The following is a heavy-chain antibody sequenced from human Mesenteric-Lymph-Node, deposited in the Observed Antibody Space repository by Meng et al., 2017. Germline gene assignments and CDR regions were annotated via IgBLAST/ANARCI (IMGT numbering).Heavy chain of an antibody. CDR2: INHSGST. CDR1: GGSLSGAY. V-gene: IGHV4-34*01. D-gene: IGHD4-17*01. Sequence: QVQLQQGGAGLLKPSETLSLTCAVNGGSLSGAYWNWIRQPPGKGLEWIGEINHSGSTNYNPSLKSRVTISVDTSKNQFSLKLSSVTAADTAVYYCARRYGASAYNWFDPWGQGTLVTVSS. CDR3: ARRYGASAYNWFDP. J-gene: IGHJ5*02.